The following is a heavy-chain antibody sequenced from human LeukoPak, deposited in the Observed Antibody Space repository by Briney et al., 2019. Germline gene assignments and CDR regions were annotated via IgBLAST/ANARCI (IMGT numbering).Heavy chain of an antibody. V-gene: IGHV4-59*01. CDR2: IYYSGST. J-gene: IGHJ4*02. CDR1: GGSISSYY. CDR3: ARADNWGSSWYFDY. D-gene: IGHD7-27*01. Sequence: SETLSLTCTVSGGSISSYYWSWIRQPPGKGLEWIGYIYYSGSTSYNPSLKSRVTISVDTSKNRFSLKLSSVTAADTAVYYCARADNWGSSWYFDYWGQGTLVTVSS.